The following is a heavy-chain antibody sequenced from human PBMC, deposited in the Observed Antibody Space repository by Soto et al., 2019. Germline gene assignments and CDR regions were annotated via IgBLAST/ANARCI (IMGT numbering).Heavy chain of an antibody. CDR1: GGTFSSYA. V-gene: IGHV1-69*12. CDR3: AGPPELTRIYYYYGMDV. CDR2: IIPIFGTA. J-gene: IGHJ6*02. D-gene: IGHD1-7*01. Sequence: QVQLVQSGAEVKKPGSSVKVSCKASGGTFSSYAISWVRQAPGQGLEWMGGIIPIFGTANYAHKFQGRVTIPADESTSTAYMELSSLRSEDTAVYYCAGPPELTRIYYYYGMDVWGQGTTVTVSS.